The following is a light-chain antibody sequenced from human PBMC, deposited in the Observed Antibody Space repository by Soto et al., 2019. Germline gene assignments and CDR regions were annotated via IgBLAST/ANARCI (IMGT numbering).Light chain of an antibody. CDR2: DVT. V-gene: IGLV2-11*01. CDR1: SSDVGGYNY. J-gene: IGLJ3*02. CDR3: CSYRGSYTWV. Sequence: QSVLTQPRSVSGSPGQSVTISCTGTSSDVGGYNYVSWYQQYPGKAPKFMIYDVTKRPSGVPDRFSGSKSGNTASLTISGLQAEDEADYYCCSYRGSYTWVFGGGTKLTVL.